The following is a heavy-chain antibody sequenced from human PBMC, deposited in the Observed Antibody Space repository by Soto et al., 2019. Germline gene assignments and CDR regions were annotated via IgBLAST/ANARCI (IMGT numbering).Heavy chain of an antibody. CDR2: TYYRSKWYY. CDR3: ASFYFDF. V-gene: IGHV6-1*01. CDR1: GDSVSSNNAA. Sequence: SQTLSLTCAISGDSVSSNNAAWHWIRQSPSRGLEWLGKTYYRSKWYYDYAASVKSRITINPDTSKNQFSLHLNSVTPEDTAVYYCASFYFDFWGQGALVTVS. J-gene: IGHJ4*02.